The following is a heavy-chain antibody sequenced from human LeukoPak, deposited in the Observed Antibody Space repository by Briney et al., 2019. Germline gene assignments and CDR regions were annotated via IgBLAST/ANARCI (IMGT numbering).Heavy chain of an antibody. V-gene: IGHV3-21*01. CDR2: ISSSRSYI. CDR3: ARDRSGGDAFDI. Sequence: GGSLRLSCAASGFSFSSYSMNWVRQAPGKGLEWVSSISSSRSYIYYADSVKGRFTISRDNAKNSLYLQMNSLRAEDTAVYYCARDRSGGDAFDIWGQGTMVTVSS. D-gene: IGHD1-26*01. CDR1: GFSFSSYS. J-gene: IGHJ3*02.